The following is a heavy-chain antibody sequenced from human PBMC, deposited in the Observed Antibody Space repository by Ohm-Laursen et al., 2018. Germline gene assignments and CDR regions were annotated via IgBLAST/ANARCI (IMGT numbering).Heavy chain of an antibody. CDR2: ISGSGGST. CDR1: GFTFSNYA. V-gene: IGHV3-23*01. J-gene: IGHJ3*02. CDR3: ASLGYCSGGSCLWAFDI. Sequence: SLRLSCAASGFTFSNYAMSWVRQAPGKGLEWVSAISGSGGSTYYADSVKGRFTISRDNSKNTLFLQMGSLRAEDTAVYYCASLGYCSGGSCLWAFDIWGQGTMVTVSS. D-gene: IGHD2-15*01.